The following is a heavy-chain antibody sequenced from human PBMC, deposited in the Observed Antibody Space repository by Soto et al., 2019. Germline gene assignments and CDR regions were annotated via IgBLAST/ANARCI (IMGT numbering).Heavy chain of an antibody. CDR1: GYSFTSYY. CDR2: INPSGGST. Sequence: GASVKVSCKASGYSFTSYYIHWVRQAPGQGLEWMGVINPSGGSTSYARNFQGRVTMTRDTSTSTVYLELSSLTSEDTAVYYCARSYIALIRGIPDSWGQGTLVTVSS. CDR3: ARSYIALIRGIPDS. D-gene: IGHD3-10*01. J-gene: IGHJ4*02. V-gene: IGHV1-46*03.